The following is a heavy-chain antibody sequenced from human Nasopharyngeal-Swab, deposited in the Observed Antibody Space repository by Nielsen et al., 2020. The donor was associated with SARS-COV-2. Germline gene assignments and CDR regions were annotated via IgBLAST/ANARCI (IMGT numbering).Heavy chain of an antibody. J-gene: IGHJ3*02. CDR1: GFTFSDHY. CDR2: ISTSGSTI. Sequence: GGSLRLSCAASGFTFSDHYMSWIRQAPGKGLEWVSYISTSGSTISFADSVKGRFTISRDNAKNSLYLQMNSLRAEDTAVYYCAGPRGGWAFDIWGQGTMVTVSS. D-gene: IGHD3-16*01. V-gene: IGHV3-11*01. CDR3: AGPRGGWAFDI.